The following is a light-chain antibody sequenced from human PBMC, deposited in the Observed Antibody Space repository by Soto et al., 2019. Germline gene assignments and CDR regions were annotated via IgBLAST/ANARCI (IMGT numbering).Light chain of an antibody. J-gene: IGKJ1*01. Sequence: ETELTQSPGTLSLSPAQRATLSCRAGQSDTSTYLAWYQQKPGQAPRLLIYGASSRATGIPDRFSGSGSGTDFALTISRLEPEDFAVYYCQQYGDSRWTFGQGTKVDIK. CDR2: GAS. CDR3: QQYGDSRWT. V-gene: IGKV3-20*01. CDR1: QSDTSTY.